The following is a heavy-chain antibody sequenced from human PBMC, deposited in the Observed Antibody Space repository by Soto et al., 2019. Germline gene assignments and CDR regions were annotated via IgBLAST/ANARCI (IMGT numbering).Heavy chain of an antibody. D-gene: IGHD5-12*01. CDR1: GGSFSGYY. CDR2: ITYSGST. CDR3: ARHRVPSVYDPIPGCFDS. Sequence: SETLSLTCAVYGGSFSGYYWSWIRQPPGKGLEWIGSITYSGSTNHNPSLKSRVTLSVDTSQSRFSLKLTSVTAADTAVYYCARHRVPSVYDPIPGCFDSWGQGILVTVSS. J-gene: IGHJ4*02. V-gene: IGHV4-34*01.